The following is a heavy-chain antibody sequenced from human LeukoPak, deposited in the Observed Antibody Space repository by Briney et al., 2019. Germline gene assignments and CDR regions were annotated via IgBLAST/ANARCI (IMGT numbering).Heavy chain of an antibody. V-gene: IGHV4-59*01. J-gene: IGHJ4*02. CDR3: ARDRGYSYGYDPYFDY. D-gene: IGHD5-18*01. CDR1: GGSISSYY. CDR2: IYYSGST. Sequence: SETLSLTCTVSGGSISSYYWSWIRQPPGKGLEWIGYIYYSGSTNYNPSLKSRVTISVDTSKNQFSLKLSSVTAADTAVYYCARDRGYSYGYDPYFDYWGQGTLVTVSS.